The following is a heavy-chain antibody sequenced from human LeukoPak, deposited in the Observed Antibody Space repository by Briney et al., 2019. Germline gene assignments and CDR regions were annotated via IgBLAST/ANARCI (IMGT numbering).Heavy chain of an antibody. V-gene: IGHV3-23*01. J-gene: IGHJ4*02. D-gene: IGHD3-22*01. CDR3: AKDMSSGYYGSRYFDS. Sequence: PGGSLRLSCAASGFIFSNYAMTWVRQAPGKGLEWVSGISDSGGRTYYADSVKGRLTISRDNSKNTLYLQMNSLRAEDTAVYYCAKDMSSGYYGSRYFDSWGQGTLVTVSP. CDR2: ISDSGGRT. CDR1: GFIFSNYA.